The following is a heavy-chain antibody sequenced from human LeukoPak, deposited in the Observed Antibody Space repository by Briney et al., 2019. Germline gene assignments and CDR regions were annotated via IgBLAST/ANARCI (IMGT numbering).Heavy chain of an antibody. V-gene: IGHV4-4*07. J-gene: IGHJ4*02. CDR1: GGSISSYY. CDR3: GRDGWRGDRENYFDY. Sequence: SETLSLTCTVSGGSISSYYWSWIRQPAGKGLEWIGRIYSSGSTNYNPSLKSRVTMSVDTSKNQFSLKLSSVTAADTAVYYCGRDGWRGDRENYFDYWGQGTLVTVSS. D-gene: IGHD3-3*01. CDR2: IYSSGST.